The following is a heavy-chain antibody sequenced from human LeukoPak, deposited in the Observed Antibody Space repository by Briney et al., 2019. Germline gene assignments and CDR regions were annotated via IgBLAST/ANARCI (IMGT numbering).Heavy chain of an antibody. D-gene: IGHD6-13*01. CDR1: GGSISSYY. V-gene: IGHV4-59*01. CDR3: AREAAAGTVDY. J-gene: IGHJ4*02. CDR2: IYYSGST. Sequence: SETLSLTCTVSGGSISSYYWSWIRQPPGKGLEWIGYIYYSGSTNYNPSLKSRVTISVNTSKNQFSLKLSSVTAADTAVYYCAREAAAGTVDYWGQGTLVTVSS.